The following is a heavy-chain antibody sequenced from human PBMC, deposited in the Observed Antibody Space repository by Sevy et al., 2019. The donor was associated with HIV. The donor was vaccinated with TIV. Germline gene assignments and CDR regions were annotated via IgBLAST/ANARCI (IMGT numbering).Heavy chain of an antibody. CDR3: ARGGNRYNWNADYFDY. V-gene: IGHV1-18*01. CDR2: ISAYNGNT. D-gene: IGHD1-1*01. CDR1: GYTFTSYG. Sequence: ASVKVSCKASGYTFTSYGISWVRQAPGQGLEWMGWISAYNGNTNYAQKLQGRVTMTTDTSTSTAYMELRSLRSDDTAVYYWARGGNRYNWNADYFDYWGQGTLVTVSS. J-gene: IGHJ4*02.